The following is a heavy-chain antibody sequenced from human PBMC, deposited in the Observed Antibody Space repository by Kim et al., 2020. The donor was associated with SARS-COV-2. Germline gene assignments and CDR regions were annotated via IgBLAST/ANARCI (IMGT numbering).Heavy chain of an antibody. D-gene: IGHD3-22*01. J-gene: IGHJ4*02. Sequence: VKGRFTISRDNSRNTLYLQMNSLRAEDTAVYYCARDPSGYYDSSGLVDYWGQGTLVTVPS. CDR3: ARDPSGYYDSSGLVDY. V-gene: IGHV3-30*07.